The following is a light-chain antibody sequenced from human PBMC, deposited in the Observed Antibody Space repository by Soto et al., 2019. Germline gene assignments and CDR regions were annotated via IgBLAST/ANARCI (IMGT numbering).Light chain of an antibody. CDR3: QLYGISPH. CDR1: QSVSSY. Sequence: EIVLTQAPATLSLSPGERATLSCRASQSVSSYLAWYQQKPGQAPRLLIYGASDRATGIPDRFSGSGSGTDFTLTISRLEPEDFAVYYCQLYGISPHFGQGTRLEIK. CDR2: GAS. V-gene: IGKV3-11*01. J-gene: IGKJ5*01.